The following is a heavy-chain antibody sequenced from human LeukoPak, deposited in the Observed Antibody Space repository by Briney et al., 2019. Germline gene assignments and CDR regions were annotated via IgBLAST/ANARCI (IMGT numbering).Heavy chain of an antibody. V-gene: IGHV4-59*13. CDR1: GGSISSYY. Sequence: SETLSLTCTVSGGSISSYYWSWIRQPPGKGFEYVGYIYYSGTTNYNPSLKSRVTISVDTSEKQFSPKLNSVTAADTAVYYCARAPPIVVVTAIDAFDIWGQGTMVTVSS. CDR2: IYYSGTT. J-gene: IGHJ3*02. CDR3: ARAPPIVVVTAIDAFDI. D-gene: IGHD2-21*02.